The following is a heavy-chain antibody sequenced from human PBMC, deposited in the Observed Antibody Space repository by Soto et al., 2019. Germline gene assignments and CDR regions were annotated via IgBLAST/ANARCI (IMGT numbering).Heavy chain of an antibody. CDR2: IGSGSRGT. CDR3: AAPRAAVPHTRYFDP. D-gene: IGHD6-13*01. V-gene: IGHV3-23*01. CDR1: GFAFSNFA. Sequence: EAQLLKSGGGLVQPGGSLRLSCAASGFAFSNFAMSWVRQAPGKGLEWVSAIGSGSRGTHYAESVEDRFTISRDDSKNTLYLQLNSLTAADTAVYYCAAPRAAVPHTRYFDPWGQGTPVTVSP. J-gene: IGHJ5*02.